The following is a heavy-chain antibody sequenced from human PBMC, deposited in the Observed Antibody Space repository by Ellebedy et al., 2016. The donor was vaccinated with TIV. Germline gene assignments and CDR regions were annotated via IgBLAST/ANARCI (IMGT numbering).Heavy chain of an antibody. CDR2: IKQDGSDK. Sequence: GESLKISCAASGFTFSSYPMSWVRQAPGRGLEWVANIKQDGSDKNYVDSVKGRFTISRDNAKNSLYLQMNSLSADDTAVYYCARGSGYCSSTSCSGETDWGQGTPVTVSS. CDR3: ARGSGYCSSTSCSGETD. CDR1: GFTFSSYP. J-gene: IGHJ4*02. V-gene: IGHV3-7*03. D-gene: IGHD2-2*01.